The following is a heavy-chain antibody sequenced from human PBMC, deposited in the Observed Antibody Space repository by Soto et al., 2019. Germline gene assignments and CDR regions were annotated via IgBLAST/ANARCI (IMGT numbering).Heavy chain of an antibody. J-gene: IGHJ6*03. Sequence: SETLSLTCTVSGGSISSSSYYWGWIRQPPGKGLEWIGSIYYSGSTYYNPSLKSRVTISVDTSKYQFSLKLSSVPAADTAVYYCASASRGYSGYDYYYYYYMDVWGKGTTVTVSS. CDR3: ASASRGYSGYDYYYYYYMDV. CDR2: IYYSGST. D-gene: IGHD5-12*01. V-gene: IGHV4-39*01. CDR1: GGSISSSSYY.